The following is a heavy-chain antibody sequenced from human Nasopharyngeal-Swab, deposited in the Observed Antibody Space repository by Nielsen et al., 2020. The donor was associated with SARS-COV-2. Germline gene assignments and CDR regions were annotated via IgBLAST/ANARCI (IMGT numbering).Heavy chain of an antibody. CDR2: ISGSGGST. CDR1: GFRFDSYA. J-gene: IGHJ4*02. D-gene: IGHD4-23*01. Sequence: GGSLRLSCAASGFRFDSYAMSWVRQAPGKGLEWVSEISGSGGSTYYAESVKGRFTISRDNSKNTLYLQMSSLRAEDTAIYYCAKDLGVESPLWFDYWGQGTLLTVSS. V-gene: IGHV3-23*01. CDR3: AKDLGVESPLWFDY.